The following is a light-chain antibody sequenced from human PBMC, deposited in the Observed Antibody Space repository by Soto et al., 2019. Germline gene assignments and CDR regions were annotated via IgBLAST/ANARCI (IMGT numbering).Light chain of an antibody. Sequence: DVVMTQSPLSLPVTLGQPASISCRSSQSLVYSDGNTYLNWFHQRPGQSPRRLIYKVSNRDSGVPDIFSGSGSGTEFTLKISGVEAEDVGVYYCMQGTYWPRLTFGVGTKVEIK. CDR2: KVS. J-gene: IGKJ4*01. V-gene: IGKV2-30*01. CDR3: MQGTYWPRLT. CDR1: QSLVYSDGNTY.